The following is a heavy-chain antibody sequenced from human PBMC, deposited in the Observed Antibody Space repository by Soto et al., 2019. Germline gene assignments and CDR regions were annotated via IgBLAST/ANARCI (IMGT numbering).Heavy chain of an antibody. V-gene: IGHV6-1*01. J-gene: IGHJ3*02. D-gene: IGHD6-19*01. CDR3: ARGRLETDAFDI. CDR2: TYYRSEWYN. CDR1: GDSVSSNSAA. Sequence: PSQTLSLTCAISGDSVSSNSAAWNWIRQSPWRGLEWLGRTYYRSEWYNDYAVSVKSPIRINSDTSKNQFSLQLNSVTPEDTAVYYCARGRLETDAFDIWGQGTMVTVS.